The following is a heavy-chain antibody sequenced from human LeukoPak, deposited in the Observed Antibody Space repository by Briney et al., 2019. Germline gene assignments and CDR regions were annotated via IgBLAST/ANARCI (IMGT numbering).Heavy chain of an antibody. D-gene: IGHD2/OR15-2a*01. CDR2: INPNSGGE. V-gene: IGHV1-2*06. Sequence: ASVKVSCKASGYTFTCYDMHWVGQAPGQGREGMGRINPNSGGENYAQKVQGRGTITRDTAINKDYMGVSRQRADDTAVYYCARAVYGPKRDDIWGQGTMVTVSS. CDR3: ARAVYGPKRDDI. J-gene: IGHJ3*02. CDR1: GYTFTCYD.